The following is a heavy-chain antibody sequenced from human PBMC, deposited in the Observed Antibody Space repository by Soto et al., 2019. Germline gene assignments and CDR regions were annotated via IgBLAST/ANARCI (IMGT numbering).Heavy chain of an antibody. D-gene: IGHD3-3*01. V-gene: IGHV4-59*01. J-gene: IGHJ6*02. CDR2: LYYTGST. CDR3: ARGGGYDFRSSQAPPIDV. Sequence: SETLSLTCNVSGGSISDFYWSWIRQSPGKRLEWIGYLYYTGSTNYNPALKSRVTISLDTSKNQFSLQVRSVTAADTAVYYCARGGGYDFRSSQAPPIDVWGQGTTVTVSS. CDR1: GGSISDFY.